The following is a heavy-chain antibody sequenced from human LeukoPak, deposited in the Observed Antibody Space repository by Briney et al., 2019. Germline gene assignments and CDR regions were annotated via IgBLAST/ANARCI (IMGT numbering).Heavy chain of an antibody. CDR2: SIPIFGTA. V-gene: IGHV1-69*05. CDR3: AREVSGDSYNWFDP. Sequence: SVKLSCKASGGTCSSYAISWVRQAPGQGLEWMGGSIPIFGTANYAQKFQGRGTITTDESTSTAYMQLSSLRSEDTAVYYCAREVSGDSYNWFDPWGQGTLVTVSS. J-gene: IGHJ5*02. D-gene: IGHD3-10*01. CDR1: GGTCSSYA.